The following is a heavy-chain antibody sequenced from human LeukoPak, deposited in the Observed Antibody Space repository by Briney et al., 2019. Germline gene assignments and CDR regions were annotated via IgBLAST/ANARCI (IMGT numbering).Heavy chain of an antibody. CDR1: GGTFSSYA. CDR3: ARDSIVEDIVVVPAAN. CDR2: IIPIFGIA. Sequence: SVKVSCKASGGTFSSYAISRVRQAPGQGLEWMGRIIPIFGIANYAQKFQGRVTITADKSTSTAYMELSSLRSEDTAVYYCARDSIVEDIVVVPAANWGQGTLVTVSS. V-gene: IGHV1-69*04. D-gene: IGHD2-2*01. J-gene: IGHJ4*02.